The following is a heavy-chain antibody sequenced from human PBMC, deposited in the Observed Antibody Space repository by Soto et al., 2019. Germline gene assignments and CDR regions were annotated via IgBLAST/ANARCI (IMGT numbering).Heavy chain of an antibody. CDR1: GYTFTGYY. V-gene: IGHV1-2*04. CDR3: AFGYSGSYYFDY. Sequence: ASVKVSCKAYGYTFTGYYMHWVRQAPGQGLEWMGWINPNSGGTNYAQKFQGWVTMTRDTSTSTAYMELSRLRSDDTAVYYCAFGYSGSYYFDYWGQGTLVTVSS. CDR2: INPNSGGT. J-gene: IGHJ4*02. D-gene: IGHD1-26*01.